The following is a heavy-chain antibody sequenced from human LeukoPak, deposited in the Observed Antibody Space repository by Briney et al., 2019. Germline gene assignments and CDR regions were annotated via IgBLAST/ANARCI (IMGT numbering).Heavy chain of an antibody. D-gene: IGHD5-18*01. V-gene: IGHV3-30-3*01. Sequence: GGSLRLSCAASGFTFSSYTIHWVRQPPGKGLEWVAVISFDGSNKYYADSVKGRFTISRDNSKNTLYLQMNSLRAEDTAVYYCAKAGSSYGCFDYWGQGTLVTVSS. CDR3: AKAGSSYGCFDY. CDR2: ISFDGSNK. J-gene: IGHJ4*02. CDR1: GFTFSSYT.